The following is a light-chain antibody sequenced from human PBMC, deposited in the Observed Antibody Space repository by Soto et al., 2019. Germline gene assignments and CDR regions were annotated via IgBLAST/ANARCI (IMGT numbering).Light chain of an antibody. V-gene: IGKV1-5*01. CDR3: QQYNSLIT. Sequence: DIQMTQSPSTLSASVGDRVTITCRASQSISSWLAWYQQKPGKAPKLLTYDASSLESGVPSRFSGSGSGTEFPLTISSLQPDDFETYYCQQYNSLITFGQGTRLEIK. J-gene: IGKJ5*01. CDR2: DAS. CDR1: QSISSW.